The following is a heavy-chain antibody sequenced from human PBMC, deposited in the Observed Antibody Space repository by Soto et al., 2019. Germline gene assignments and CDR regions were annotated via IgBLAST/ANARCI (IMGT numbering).Heavy chain of an antibody. CDR3: ARQHYYDSSGYYYAGRSFQY. Sequence: GESLKISCKGSWYSFTSYWIGWLRQMPGKVLEWMGIIYPGDSDTRYSPSFQGQVTISADKSISTAYLQWSSLKASDTAMYYCARQHYYDSSGYYYAGRSFQYWGQGTLVTVS. V-gene: IGHV5-51*01. D-gene: IGHD3-22*01. J-gene: IGHJ4*02. CDR2: IYPGDSDT. CDR1: WYSFTSYW.